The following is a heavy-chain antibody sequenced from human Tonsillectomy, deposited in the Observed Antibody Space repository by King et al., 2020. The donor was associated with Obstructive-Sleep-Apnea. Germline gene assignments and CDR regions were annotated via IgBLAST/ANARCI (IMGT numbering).Heavy chain of an antibody. CDR2: TYYRSKWYN. J-gene: IGHJ6*02. Sequence: VQLQQSGPGLVKPSQTLSFTCAISGDSVSSNSATWNWIRQSPSRGLEWLGRTYYRSKWYNDYAVSVKSRITINADTSKNQFSLQLNSVTPEDTAVYYCAGHQVYYYSSGRYNDYYFYGMDVWGQGTTVTVSS. CDR3: AGHQVYYYSSGRYNDYYFYGMDV. CDR1: GDSVSSNSAT. D-gene: IGHD3-10*01. V-gene: IGHV6-1*01.